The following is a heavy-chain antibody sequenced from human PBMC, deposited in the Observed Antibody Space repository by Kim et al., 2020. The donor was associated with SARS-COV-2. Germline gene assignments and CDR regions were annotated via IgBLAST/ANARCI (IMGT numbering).Heavy chain of an antibody. CDR3: ARVSREWLRLFDY. J-gene: IGHJ4*02. CDR2: IKQDGSEK. V-gene: IGHV3-7*03. CDR1: GFTFSSYW. D-gene: IGHD5-12*01. Sequence: GGSLRLSCAASGFTFSSYWMSWVRQAPGKGLEWVANIKQDGSEKYYVDSVKGRFTISRDNAKNSLYLQMNSLRAEDTAVYYCARVSREWLRLFDYWGQGTLVTVSS.